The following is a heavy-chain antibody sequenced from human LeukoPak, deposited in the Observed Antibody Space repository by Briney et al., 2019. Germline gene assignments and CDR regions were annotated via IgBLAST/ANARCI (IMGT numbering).Heavy chain of an antibody. CDR3: AKETGGYFDY. Sequence: ASVKVSCKASGGTFSSYAMSWVRQAPGKGLEWVSAISGSGGSTYYADSVKGRFTISRDNSKNTPYLQMNSLRAEDTAVYYCAKETGGYFDYWGQGTLVTVSS. CDR1: GGTFSSYA. CDR2: ISGSGGST. V-gene: IGHV3-23*01. D-gene: IGHD7-27*01. J-gene: IGHJ4*02.